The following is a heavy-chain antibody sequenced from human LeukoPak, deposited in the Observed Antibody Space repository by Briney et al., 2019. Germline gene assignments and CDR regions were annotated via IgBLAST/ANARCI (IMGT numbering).Heavy chain of an antibody. CDR1: GGSISSSSYY. V-gene: IGHV4-39*07. J-gene: IGHJ4*02. CDR2: IYYSGST. D-gene: IGHD6-6*01. Sequence: TSETLSLTCTVSGGSISSSSYYWAWIRQPPEKGLEWIGNIYYSGSTYYNPSLKSRVTISVDTSKNQFSLMLSSVTAADTAVYYCARGLSIAARPDKITHYFDYWGQGTLVTVSS. CDR3: ARGLSIAARPDKITHYFDY.